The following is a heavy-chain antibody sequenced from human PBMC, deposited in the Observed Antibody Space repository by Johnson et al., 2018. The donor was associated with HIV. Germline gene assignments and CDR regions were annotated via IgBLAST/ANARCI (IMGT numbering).Heavy chain of an antibody. V-gene: IGHV3-20*04. CDR1: GFTVSSNY. CDR3: AKEKPAYCGGDCYSDDAFDI. CDR2: INWNGGST. J-gene: IGHJ3*02. Sequence: VQLVESGGGLVQPGGSLRLSCAASGFTVSSNYMSWVRQAPGKGLEWVSGINWNGGSTGYADSVKGRFTISRDHAKNSLYLQMNSLRAEDTAVYYCAKEKPAYCGGDCYSDDAFDIWGQGTMVTVSS. D-gene: IGHD2-21*01.